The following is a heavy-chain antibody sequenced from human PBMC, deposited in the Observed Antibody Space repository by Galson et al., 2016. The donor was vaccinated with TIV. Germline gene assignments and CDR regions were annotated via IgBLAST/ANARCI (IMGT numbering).Heavy chain of an antibody. J-gene: IGHJ4*02. CDR1: GFTFSSWP. D-gene: IGHD3-3*01. Sequence: SLRLSCAASGFTFSSWPMSWVRRAPGKGLEWVSAISASGGNTFYADSVKGRFTISRDNSKNTLYLQMDSLRAEDTAVYYCAKSEYYDFWCGYLGDCWGQGTLVTVSS. CDR3: AKSEYYDFWCGYLGDC. CDR2: ISASGGNT. V-gene: IGHV3-23*01.